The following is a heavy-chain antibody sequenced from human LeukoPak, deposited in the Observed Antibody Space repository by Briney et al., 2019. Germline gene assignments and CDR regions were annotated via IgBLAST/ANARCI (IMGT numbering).Heavy chain of an antibody. D-gene: IGHD6-13*01. J-gene: IGHJ3*02. V-gene: IGHV4-4*07. CDR3: ARDPDPEPYSSSWYRDDAFDI. CDR2: IYTSGST. CDR1: GGSISSYY. Sequence: SETLSLTCTASGGSISSYYWSWIRQPAGKGLEWIGRIYTSGSTNYNPSLKSRVTISVDTSKNQFSLKLSSVTAADTAVYYCARDPDPEPYSSSWYRDDAFDIWGQGTMVTVSS.